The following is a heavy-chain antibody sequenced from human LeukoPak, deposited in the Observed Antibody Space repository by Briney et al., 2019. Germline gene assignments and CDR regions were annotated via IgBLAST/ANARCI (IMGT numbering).Heavy chain of an antibody. CDR3: ARISTMVRGVIIPSDY. V-gene: IGHV1-18*04. CDR1: GYTFTSYY. J-gene: IGHJ4*02. D-gene: IGHD3-10*01. CDR2: ISAYNGNT. Sequence: ASVKVSCKASGYTFTSYYMHWVRQAPGQGLEWMGWISAYNGNTNYAQNLQGRVTMTTDTSTSTAYMELRSLRSDDTAVYYCARISTMVRGVIIPSDYWGQGTLVTVSS.